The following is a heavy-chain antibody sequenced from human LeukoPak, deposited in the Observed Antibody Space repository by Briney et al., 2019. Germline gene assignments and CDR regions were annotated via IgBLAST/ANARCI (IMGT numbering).Heavy chain of an antibody. CDR1: GGSITGYY. D-gene: IGHD6-19*01. J-gene: IGHJ3*02. CDR3: AKLGHSDGWYLGAFDI. CDR2: TSYSRTT. Sequence: SETLSLTCTVSGGSITGYYWNWIRQPPGMRPEWVGYTSYSRTTIYNSSLKGRATMSIDTSKNQLYPNLTSVTAADTAVYYCAKLGHSDGWYLGAFDIWGQGTTVTVSS. V-gene: IGHV4-59*08.